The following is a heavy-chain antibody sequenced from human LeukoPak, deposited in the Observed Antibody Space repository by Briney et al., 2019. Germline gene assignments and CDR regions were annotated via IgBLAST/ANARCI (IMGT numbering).Heavy chain of an antibody. CDR1: GFTFSSYG. J-gene: IGHJ6*02. CDR2: ISYDGSNK. V-gene: IGHV3-30*18. D-gene: IGHD2-15*01. Sequence: GGSLRLSCAASGFTFSSYGMHWVRQAPGKGLEWVAVISYDGSNKYYADSVKGRFTISRDNSKNTLSLQMNSLRAEDTAIYYCAKRIPSKRYYYYGMDVWGQGTTVTVSS. CDR3: AKRIPSKRYYYYGMDV.